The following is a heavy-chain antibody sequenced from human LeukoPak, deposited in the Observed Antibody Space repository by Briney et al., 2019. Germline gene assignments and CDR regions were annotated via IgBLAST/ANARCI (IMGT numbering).Heavy chain of an antibody. V-gene: IGHV3-30*19. CDR2: ISYDGSNK. D-gene: IGHD6-19*01. Sequence: GGSLRLSCAASGFTFSSYGMHWVRQAPGKGLEWVAVISYDGSNKYYADSVKGRFTISRDNSKNTLYLQMNSLRAEDTAVYYCARDGGSSGWSYYYYMDVWGKGTTVTVSS. CDR3: ARDGGSSGWSYYYYMDV. J-gene: IGHJ6*03. CDR1: GFTFSSYG.